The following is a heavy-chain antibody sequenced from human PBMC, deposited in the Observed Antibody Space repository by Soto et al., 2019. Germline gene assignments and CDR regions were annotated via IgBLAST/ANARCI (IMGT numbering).Heavy chain of an antibody. D-gene: IGHD1-26*01. J-gene: IGHJ4*02. V-gene: IGHV1-69*08. CDR3: AREGSLWAFDY. Sequence: QVQLVQSGAEVKKPGSSVKVSCKASGGTFSSYTISWVRQAPGQGLEWMGRIIPILGIANYAQKFQGRVTITADKSTSTAYMELSSLRSEDTAVYYCAREGSLWAFDYWGQGTLVTVSS. CDR1: GGTFSSYT. CDR2: IIPILGIA.